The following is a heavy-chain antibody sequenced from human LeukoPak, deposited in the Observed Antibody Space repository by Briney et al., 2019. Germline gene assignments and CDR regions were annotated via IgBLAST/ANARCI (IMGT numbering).Heavy chain of an antibody. CDR1: GGSISSYY. V-gene: IGHV4-59*01. CDR2: IYYSGST. D-gene: IGHD6-19*01. J-gene: IGHJ4*02. CDR3: ARGIYYSSTFDY. Sequence: SGTLSLTCTVSGGSISSYYWSWIRQPPGKGLEWIGYIYYSGSTNYNPSLKSRVTISVDTSKNQFSLKLSSVTAADTAVYYCARGIYYSSTFDYWGQGTLVTVSS.